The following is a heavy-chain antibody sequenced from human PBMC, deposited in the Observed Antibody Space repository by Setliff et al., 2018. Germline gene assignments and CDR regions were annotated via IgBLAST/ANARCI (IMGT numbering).Heavy chain of an antibody. Sequence: ASVKVSCKASGYTFTSYDINWVRQATGQGLEWMGWMNPNSGNTGYAQKFQGRVTITRNTSISTAYMELSSLRSEDTAVYYCARRGLGYDFWSGCYTMYYFDYWGQGTLVTVSS. J-gene: IGHJ4*02. CDR2: MNPNSGNT. CDR1: GYTFTSYD. V-gene: IGHV1-8*03. D-gene: IGHD3-3*01. CDR3: ARRGLGYDFWSGCYTMYYFDY.